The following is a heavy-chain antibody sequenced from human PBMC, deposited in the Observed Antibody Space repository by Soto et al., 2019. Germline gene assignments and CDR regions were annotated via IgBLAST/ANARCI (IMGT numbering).Heavy chain of an antibody. CDR1: GFTFSNAW. J-gene: IGHJ3*02. D-gene: IGHD4-17*01. CDR2: IKSKTDGGTT. CDR3: AKAPHDYGGKNAFDI. Sequence: GGSLRLTCAASGFTFSNAWMNWVRQAPGKGLEWVGRIKSKTDGGTTDYAAPVKGRFTISRDDSKNTLYLQMNSLRAEDTAVYYCAKAPHDYGGKNAFDIWGQGTMVTVSS. V-gene: IGHV3-15*07.